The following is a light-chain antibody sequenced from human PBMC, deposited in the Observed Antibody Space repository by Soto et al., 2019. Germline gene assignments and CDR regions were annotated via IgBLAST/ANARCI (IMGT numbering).Light chain of an antibody. V-gene: IGLV2-14*01. CDR3: SSYTSIITVV. CDR2: DVN. Sequence: QSVLTQPASVSGSPGQSITISCTGTSSDVGGYNYVSWYQHHPGKAPNLLIYDVNNRPSGVSDRFSGSKSGNTASLTISALQTEDEADYYCSSYTSIITVVFGGGTQLTVL. CDR1: SSDVGGYNY. J-gene: IGLJ2*01.